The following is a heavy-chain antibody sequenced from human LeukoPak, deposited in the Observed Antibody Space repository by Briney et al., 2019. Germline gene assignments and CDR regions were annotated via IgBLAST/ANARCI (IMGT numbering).Heavy chain of an antibody. CDR2: IRYDGSSK. CDR1: GFTFSSYA. CDR3: AKDFRGYMDV. J-gene: IGHJ6*03. V-gene: IGHV3-30*02. Sequence: AGGPLRLSCAASGFTFSSYAMHWVRQAPGKGLEWVAFIRYDGSSKYVADSVKGRFTISRDNSKSTVYLQMNSLRVEDTAVYYCAKDFRGYMDVWGEGTPVTGSS.